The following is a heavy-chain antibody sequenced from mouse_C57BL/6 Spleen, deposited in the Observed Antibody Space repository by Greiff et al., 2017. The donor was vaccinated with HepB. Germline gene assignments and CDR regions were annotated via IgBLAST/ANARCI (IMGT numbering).Heavy chain of an antibody. CDR3: TREAYYDYDRGYFDV. J-gene: IGHJ1*03. Sequence: EVMLVESGGGLVKPGGSLKLSCAASGFTFSSYAMSWVRQTPEKRLEWVATISDGGSYTDYPDNVKGRFTISRDNAKNNLYLQMSHLKSEDTAMYYCTREAYYDYDRGYFDVWGTGTTVTVSS. CDR1: GFTFSSYA. D-gene: IGHD2-4*01. CDR2: ISDGGSYT. V-gene: IGHV5-4*01.